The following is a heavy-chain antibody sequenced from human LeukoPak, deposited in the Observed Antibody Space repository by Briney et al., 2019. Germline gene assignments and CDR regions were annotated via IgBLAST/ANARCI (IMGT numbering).Heavy chain of an antibody. J-gene: IGHJ3*02. Sequence: GGSLRLSCAASGFTVSSNYMSWVRQAPGKGLEWVSAIYSGGSTYYADSVKGRFTISRHNSKNTLYLQMNSLRAEDTAVYYCARYYYDSSGYDAFDIWGQGTMVTVSS. CDR2: IYSGGST. CDR3: ARYYYDSSGYDAFDI. V-gene: IGHV3-53*04. D-gene: IGHD3-22*01. CDR1: GFTVSSNY.